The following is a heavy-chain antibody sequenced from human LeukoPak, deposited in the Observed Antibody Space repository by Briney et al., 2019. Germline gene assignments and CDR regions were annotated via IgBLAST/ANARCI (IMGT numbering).Heavy chain of an antibody. Sequence: GGSLRLSCAASGFTFSSYAMSWVRQAPGKGLEWVAVISYDGSNKYYADSVKGRFTISRDNSKNTLYLQMNSLRAEDTAVYYCAKVVAGYSYGYDYWGQGTLVTVSS. CDR1: GFTFSSYA. CDR2: ISYDGSNK. CDR3: AKVVAGYSYGYDY. D-gene: IGHD5-18*01. V-gene: IGHV3-30*18. J-gene: IGHJ4*02.